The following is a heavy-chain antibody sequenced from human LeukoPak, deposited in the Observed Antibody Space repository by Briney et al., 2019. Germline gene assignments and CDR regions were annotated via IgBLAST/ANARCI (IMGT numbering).Heavy chain of an antibody. D-gene: IGHD4-17*01. J-gene: IGHJ4*02. Sequence: GGALRLSCAASGFTFISYAMSWVRQALGRGVEWVSAISGSGGSTYYADSVKGRFTISRDNSKNTLYLQMNSLRAEDTAVYYCAKRYGDYDYWGQGTLVTVSS. CDR2: ISGSGGST. CDR3: AKRYGDYDY. V-gene: IGHV3-23*01. CDR1: GFTFISYA.